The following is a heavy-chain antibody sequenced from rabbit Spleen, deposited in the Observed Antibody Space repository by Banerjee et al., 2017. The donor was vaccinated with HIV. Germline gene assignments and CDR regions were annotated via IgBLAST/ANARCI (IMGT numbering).Heavy chain of an antibody. CDR2: IVNGDGNT. Sequence: QEQLVESGGGLVQPEGSLTLTCKASGFDFGNNAMCWVRQAPGKGPEWIACIVNGDGNTYYASWVNDRFTISRSTSLATVTLQVTSLTAADTATYFCAREGGILVAGAFNLWGQGTLVTVS. CDR3: AREGGILVAGAFNL. CDR1: GFDFGNNA. V-gene: IGHV1S47*01. D-gene: IGHD4-1*01. J-gene: IGHJ4*01.